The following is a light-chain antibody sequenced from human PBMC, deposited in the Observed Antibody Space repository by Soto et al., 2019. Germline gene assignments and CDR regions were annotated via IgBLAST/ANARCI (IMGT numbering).Light chain of an antibody. Sequence: DIQMTQSPSSLSASVGDRVTITCRASQGISNYLAWYQQKPGKVPKLLIYAASTLQAGAPSRFSGSGSGTDVTLTISSLQPEDVATYYCQKYNSAARTCGQGTKLEIK. CDR2: AAS. CDR3: QKYNSAART. CDR1: QGISNY. V-gene: IGKV1-27*01. J-gene: IGKJ1*01.